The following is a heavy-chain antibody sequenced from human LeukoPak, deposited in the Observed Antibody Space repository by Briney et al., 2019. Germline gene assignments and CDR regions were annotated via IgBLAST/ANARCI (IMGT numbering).Heavy chain of an antibody. Sequence: QPGGSLRLSCAASGFTFSSYWMHWVRQAPGKGLVWVSRINSDGSSTSYADSVKGRFTISRDNAKNTLYLQMNSLRAEDTAVYYCAGLHKILTGYIDWGQGTLVTVSS. CDR1: GFTFSSYW. D-gene: IGHD3-9*01. V-gene: IGHV3-74*01. J-gene: IGHJ4*02. CDR3: AGLHKILTGYID. CDR2: INSDGSST.